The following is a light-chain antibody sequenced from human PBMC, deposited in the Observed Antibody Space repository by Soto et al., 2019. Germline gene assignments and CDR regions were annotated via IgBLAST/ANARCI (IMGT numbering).Light chain of an antibody. CDR3: QQYGSSSWT. Sequence: EIVLTQSPGTLSLSPGKRATLSCRASQSISSSYLAWYQQRPGQAPRLLIYGASSRATGIPDRFSGSGSGTEFTLTISRLEPEDFAVYYCQQYGSSSWTSGQGTKVDIK. CDR2: GAS. J-gene: IGKJ1*01. CDR1: QSISSSY. V-gene: IGKV3-20*01.